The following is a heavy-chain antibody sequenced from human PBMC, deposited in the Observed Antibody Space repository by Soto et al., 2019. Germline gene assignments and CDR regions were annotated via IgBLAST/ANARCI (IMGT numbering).Heavy chain of an antibody. CDR2: ISYDGSNK. CDR3: ARDGGRYYYDSSWYYYGMDV. CDR1: GFTLSSYA. Sequence: QVQLVESGGGVVQPGRSLRLSCAVSGFTLSSYAMHWVRQAPGKGLEWMAVISYDGSNKSYADSVKGRFTISRDKSKNTLYLQMNSLRAEDTAVYYCARDGGRYYYDSSWYYYGMDVWSQGTTVTVPS. V-gene: IGHV3-30-3*01. D-gene: IGHD3-22*01. J-gene: IGHJ6*02.